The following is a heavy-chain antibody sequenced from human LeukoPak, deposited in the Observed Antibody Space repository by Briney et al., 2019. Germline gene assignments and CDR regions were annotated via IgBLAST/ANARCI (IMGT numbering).Heavy chain of an antibody. D-gene: IGHD4-17*01. V-gene: IGHV4-4*07. J-gene: IGHJ4*02. CDR1: GGSISSYY. CDR2: IYTSGST. Sequence: SSETLSLTRTVSGGSISSYYWSWIRQPAGKGLEWIGRIYTSGSTNYDPSLKSRVTMSVDTSKNQFSLKLSSVTAADTAVYYCARGIGIYYGDYLGLDYWGQGTLVTVSS. CDR3: ARGIGIYYGDYLGLDY.